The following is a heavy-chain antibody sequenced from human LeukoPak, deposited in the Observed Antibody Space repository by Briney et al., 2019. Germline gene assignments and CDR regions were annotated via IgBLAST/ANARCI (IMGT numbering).Heavy chain of an antibody. D-gene: IGHD3-22*01. Sequence: KASETLSLTCTVSGGSISSYYWSWIRQPPGKGLEWIGYIYTSGSTNYNPSLKRRVTISVDTSKNQFSLKLSSVTAADTAVYYCAGTYYYDSSGYGPHILAYWGQGTLVTVSS. CDR3: AGTYYYDSSGYGPHILAY. J-gene: IGHJ4*02. CDR2: IYTSGST. V-gene: IGHV4-4*09. CDR1: GGSISSYY.